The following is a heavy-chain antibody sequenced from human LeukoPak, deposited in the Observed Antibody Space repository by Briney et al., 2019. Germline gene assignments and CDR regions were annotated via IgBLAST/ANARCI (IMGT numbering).Heavy chain of an antibody. CDR2: ISGSGGST. J-gene: IGHJ4*02. D-gene: IGHD4-17*01. CDR1: GYSFDTYW. CDR3: AKRYGDYDGSGDY. V-gene: IGHV3-23*01. Sequence: GESLRISCRASGYSFDTYWIGWVRQAPGKGLEWVSAISGSGGSTYYADSVKGRFTISRDNSKNTLYLQMNSLRAEDTAVYYCAKRYGDYDGSGDYWGQGTLVTVSS.